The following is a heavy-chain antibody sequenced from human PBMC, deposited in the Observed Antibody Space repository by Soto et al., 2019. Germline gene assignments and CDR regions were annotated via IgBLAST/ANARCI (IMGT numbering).Heavy chain of an antibody. CDR1: GFDFSNHA. CDR2: ISFDGGDE. J-gene: IGHJ4*02. V-gene: IGHV3-30-3*02. CDR3: VKFCGGDCYNY. Sequence: QVQLVESGGGVGQPGRSLRLSCAASGFDFSNHAMHWVRQPPGKAPEWLATISFDGGDEFYADSVKGRFTISRDNSKSTPSPDMNRPRAEETAVYYCVKFCGGDCYNYWGQGTLVTVSS. D-gene: IGHD2-21*02.